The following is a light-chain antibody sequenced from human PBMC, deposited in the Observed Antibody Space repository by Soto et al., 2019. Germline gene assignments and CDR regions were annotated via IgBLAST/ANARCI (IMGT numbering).Light chain of an antibody. Sequence: VLTQSPATLSLSPGERATLSCRASQSVNSDLAWYQQTSGQAPRLLIYNASNRAPGIPARFSGSGSGTAFTLTISSLETEDFAVYDCQQRGNWPPTFGGGAKVESK. CDR3: QQRGNWPPT. CDR2: NAS. J-gene: IGKJ4*01. CDR1: QSVNSD. V-gene: IGKV3-11*01.